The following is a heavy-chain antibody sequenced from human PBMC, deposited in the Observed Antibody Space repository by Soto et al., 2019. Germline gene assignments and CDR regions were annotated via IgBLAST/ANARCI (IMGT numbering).Heavy chain of an antibody. CDR2: IYYSGST. Sequence: QVQLQESGPGLVKPSETLSLTCTVSGGSISSYYWSWIRQPPGKGLEWIGYIYYSGSTNYNPSLKSRVTISVDTSKNQFSLKLSSVTAADTAVYYCARHRGILTGEYYYYYYMDVWGKGTTVTVSS. V-gene: IGHV4-59*01. CDR3: ARHRGILTGEYYYYYYMDV. CDR1: GGSISSYY. D-gene: IGHD3-9*01. J-gene: IGHJ6*03.